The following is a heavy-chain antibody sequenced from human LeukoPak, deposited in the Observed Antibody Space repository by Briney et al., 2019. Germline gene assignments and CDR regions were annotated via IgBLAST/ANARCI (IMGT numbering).Heavy chain of an antibody. V-gene: IGHV7-4-1*02. Sequence: ASVKVSCKASGYTLTSHAVNWMRQAPGQGLEWMGWINTNSRNPRYAQGFTGRFVLSLDTSVSTAYLQISSLKAEDTAVYYCARVRDLYSSSYYDYWGQGTLVTVSS. D-gene: IGHD1-26*01. J-gene: IGHJ4*02. CDR2: INTNSRNP. CDR1: GYTLTSHA. CDR3: ARVRDLYSSSYYDY.